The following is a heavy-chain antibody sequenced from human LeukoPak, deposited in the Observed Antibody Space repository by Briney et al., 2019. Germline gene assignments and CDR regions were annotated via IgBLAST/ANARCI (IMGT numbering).Heavy chain of an antibody. CDR2: ISSSSSYI. V-gene: IGHV3-21*01. CDR3: ARDQSSSDAFDI. D-gene: IGHD6-6*01. CDR1: GFTFSSYS. Sequence: PGGSLRLSCAASGFTFSSYSMNWVRQAPGKGLEWVSSISSSSSYIYYADSVKGRFTISRDNAKNSLYLQMNSLRAEDTAVYYCARDQSSSDAFDIWGQGTMVTVSP. J-gene: IGHJ3*02.